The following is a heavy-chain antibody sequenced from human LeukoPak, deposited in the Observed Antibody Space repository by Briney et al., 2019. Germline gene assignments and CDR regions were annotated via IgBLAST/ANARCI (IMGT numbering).Heavy chain of an antibody. Sequence: PGRSLRLSCAASGFILSSYGMHWVRQAPGKGLEWVAVISYDGSNKCYADSVKGRFTISRDNSKNTLYLQMNSLRAEDTAVYYCAKDSYLVIKYYFDYWGQGTLVTVSS. V-gene: IGHV3-30*18. CDR1: GFILSSYG. CDR2: ISYDGSNK. D-gene: IGHD3-9*01. J-gene: IGHJ4*02. CDR3: AKDSYLVIKYYFDY.